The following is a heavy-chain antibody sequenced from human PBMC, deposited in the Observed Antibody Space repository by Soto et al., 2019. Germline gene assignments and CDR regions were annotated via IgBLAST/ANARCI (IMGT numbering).Heavy chain of an antibody. CDR1: GGSISSSSYY. D-gene: IGHD6-13*01. Sequence: QLHLQESGPGLVKPSETLSLTCTVSGGSISSSSYYWGWIRQPPGKGLEWIGSIYYSGSTYYNPSLKSRVTISVDTSKNQFSLKLSSVTAADTAVYYCARHQSHSSSYVDPWGQGTLVTVSS. CDR3: ARHQSHSSSYVDP. J-gene: IGHJ5*02. CDR2: IYYSGST. V-gene: IGHV4-39*01.